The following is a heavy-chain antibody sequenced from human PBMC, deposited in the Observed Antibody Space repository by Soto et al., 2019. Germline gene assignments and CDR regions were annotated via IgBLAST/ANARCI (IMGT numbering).Heavy chain of an antibody. CDR2: ISWNSGSI. Sequence: GGSLRLSCAASGFTFDDYAMHWVRQAPGKGLEWVSGISWNSGSIGYADSVKGRFTISRDNSKNTLYLQMNSLRAEDTAVYYCAKDIRTYSSSPLDAFDIWGQGTMVTVSS. CDR1: GFTFDDYA. D-gene: IGHD6-6*01. CDR3: AKDIRTYSSSPLDAFDI. J-gene: IGHJ3*02. V-gene: IGHV3-9*01.